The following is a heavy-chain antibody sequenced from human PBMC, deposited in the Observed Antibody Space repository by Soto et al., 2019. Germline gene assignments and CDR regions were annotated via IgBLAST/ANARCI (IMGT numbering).Heavy chain of an antibody. CDR3: AKDAPGSGWLSDY. CDR1: GFTFRIYA. V-gene: IGHV3-23*01. Sequence: LRLSCAASGFTFRIYAMSWVRQAPGKGLEWVSTISGNGGTSYADFVRGRFIISRDNSENTLYLQMNSLRAEDTAIYYCAKDAPGSGWLSDYWGQGTRVTVSS. J-gene: IGHJ4*02. CDR2: ISGNGGT. D-gene: IGHD3-22*01.